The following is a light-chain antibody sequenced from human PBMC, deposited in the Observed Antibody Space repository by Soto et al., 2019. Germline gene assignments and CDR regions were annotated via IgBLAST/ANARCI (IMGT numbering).Light chain of an antibody. Sequence: DIQMTQSPSTLSASVGDRVTITCRASQSVSSWLAWYQQKPGKVPKLLIYKASTLQSGVPSRFSGSGSGTEFTLTISSLQPDDFAAYYCQQYESNPLTFGGGTKVEIK. CDR1: QSVSSW. V-gene: IGKV1-5*03. J-gene: IGKJ4*01. CDR3: QQYESNPLT. CDR2: KAS.